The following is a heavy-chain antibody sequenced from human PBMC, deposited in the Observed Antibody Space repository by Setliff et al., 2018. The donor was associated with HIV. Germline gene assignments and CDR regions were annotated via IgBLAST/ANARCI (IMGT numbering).Heavy chain of an antibody. Sequence: PSETLSLTCAVSGYSISSGYYWTWIRQPAGKGLEWIGHIHTSGSTDYNPSLKSRVTLSVDTSTTQFSLKLSSVSAADTAVYYCTSSGYTFAFNWFDPWGQGTLVTVSS. V-gene: IGHV4-61*09. J-gene: IGHJ5*02. CDR1: GYSISSGYY. CDR3: TSSGYTFAFNWFDP. D-gene: IGHD5-18*01. CDR2: IHTSGST.